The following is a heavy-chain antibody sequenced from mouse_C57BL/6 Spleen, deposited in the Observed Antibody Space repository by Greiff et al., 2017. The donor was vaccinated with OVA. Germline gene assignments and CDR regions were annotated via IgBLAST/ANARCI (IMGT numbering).Heavy chain of an antibody. V-gene: IGHV5-4*01. J-gene: IGHJ3*01. Sequence: VQLKESGGGLVKPGGSLKLSCAASGFTFSSYAMSWVRQTPEKRLEWVATISDGGSYTYYPDNVKGRFTISRDNAKNNLYLQMSHLKSEDTAMYYCARGDQAWFACWGQGTLVTVSA. CDR1: GFTFSSYA. CDR3: ARGDQAWFAC. D-gene: IGHD3-3*01. CDR2: ISDGGSYT.